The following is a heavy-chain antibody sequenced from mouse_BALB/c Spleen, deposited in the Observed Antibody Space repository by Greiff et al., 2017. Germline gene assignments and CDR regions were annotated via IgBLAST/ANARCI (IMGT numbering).Heavy chain of an antibody. CDR2: ILPGSGST. D-gene: IGHD1-1*01. CDR1: GYTFSSYW. Sequence: QVQLQQSGAELMKPGASVKISCKATGYTFSSYWIEWVKQRPGHGLEWIGEILPGSGSTNYNEKFKGKATFTADTSSNTAYMQLSSLTSEDSAVYYCARRCGITTVVEDDYWGQGTTLTVSS. J-gene: IGHJ2*01. CDR3: ARRCGITTVVEDDY. V-gene: IGHV1-9*01.